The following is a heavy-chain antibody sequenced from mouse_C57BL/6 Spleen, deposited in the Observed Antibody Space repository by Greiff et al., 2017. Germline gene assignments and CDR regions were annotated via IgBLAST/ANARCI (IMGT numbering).Heavy chain of an antibody. CDR1: GYTFTSYW. CDR3: ARKGNWERYFDV. D-gene: IGHD4-1*01. V-gene: IGHV1-55*01. Sequence: QVQLKQSGAELVKPGASVKMSCKASGYTFTSYWITWVQQRPGQGLEWIGDIYPGSGSTNYNEKFKSKATLTVDTSSSTAYMQLSSLTSGDSAVXYCARKGNWERYFDVWGTGTTVTVSS. J-gene: IGHJ1*03. CDR2: IYPGSGST.